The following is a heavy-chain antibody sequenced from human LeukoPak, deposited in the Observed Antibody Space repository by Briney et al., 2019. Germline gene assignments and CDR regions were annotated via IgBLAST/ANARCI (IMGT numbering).Heavy chain of an antibody. D-gene: IGHD6-19*01. J-gene: IGHJ4*02. CDR2: IYYSGST. CDR1: GGSISSYY. V-gene: IGHV4-59*01. Sequence: PSETLSLTCTVSGGSISSYYWSWLRQPPGKGLEWIGYIYYSGSTNYNPSLKSRVTISVDTSKNQFSLKLSSMTAADTAVYYCARAPQWLVYYFDYWGQGTLVTVSS. CDR3: ARAPQWLVYYFDY.